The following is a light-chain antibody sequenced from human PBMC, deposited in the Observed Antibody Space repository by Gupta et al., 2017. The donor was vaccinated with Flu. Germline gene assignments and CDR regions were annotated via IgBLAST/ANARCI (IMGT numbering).Light chain of an antibody. Sequence: DIQMTQSPSTLSASVGDRVTITCRASQSISIWLAWYQQKPGKAPNLLIYKASSLESGVPSRFSGSGSGTEFTLTISSLQPDDFATYYCQQYNSLPRTFGQGTKVEIK. CDR1: QSISIW. V-gene: IGKV1-5*03. J-gene: IGKJ1*01. CDR2: KAS. CDR3: QQYNSLPRT.